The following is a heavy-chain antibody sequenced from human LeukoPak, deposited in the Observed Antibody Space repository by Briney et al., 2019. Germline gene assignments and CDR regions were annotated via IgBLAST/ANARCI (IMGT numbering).Heavy chain of an antibody. CDR1: GYTFTDYY. Sequence: ASVKVSCKASGYTFTDYYLHWVRQAPGQGLEWLAWISPNSGGTNYAQKFQGRVTLTRDTSITTVYMELSRLRSDDTAAYYCARGRDSGSRTYYYDYWGQGSLVTISS. CDR3: ARGRDSGSRTYYYDY. CDR2: ISPNSGGT. J-gene: IGHJ4*02. D-gene: IGHD1-26*01. V-gene: IGHV1-2*02.